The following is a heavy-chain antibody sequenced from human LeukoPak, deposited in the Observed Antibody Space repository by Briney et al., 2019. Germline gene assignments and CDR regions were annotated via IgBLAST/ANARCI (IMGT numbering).Heavy chain of an antibody. CDR1: GFTFSSYA. CDR2: ISYDGSNK. D-gene: IGHD2-2*01. V-gene: IGHV3-30*04. Sequence: PGRSLRLSCAASGFTFSSYAMHWVRQAPGKGLEWVAVISYDGSNKYYADSVKGRFTISRDNSKNTLYLQMNSLRAEDTTVYYCAKDRSSTQLRAFDIWGQGTMVTVSS. J-gene: IGHJ3*02. CDR3: AKDRSSTQLRAFDI.